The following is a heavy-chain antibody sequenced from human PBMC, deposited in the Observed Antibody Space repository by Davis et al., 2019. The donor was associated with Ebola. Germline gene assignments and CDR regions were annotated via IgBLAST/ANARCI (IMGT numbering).Heavy chain of an antibody. J-gene: IGHJ5*02. CDR1: GFTFSSYA. CDR3: ARDPAPYSSSWGWFDP. D-gene: IGHD6-6*01. Sequence: PGGSLRLSCAASGFTFSSYAMHWVRQAPGKGLEWVAVISYDGSNKYYADSVKGRFTISRDNSKNTLYLQMNSLRAEDTAVYYCARDPAPYSSSWGWFDPWGQGTLVTVSS. V-gene: IGHV3-30-3*01. CDR2: ISYDGSNK.